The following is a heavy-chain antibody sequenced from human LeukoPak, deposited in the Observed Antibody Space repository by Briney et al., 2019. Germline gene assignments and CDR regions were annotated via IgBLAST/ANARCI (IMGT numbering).Heavy chain of an antibody. CDR3: AREFVGYYYGSGSYDLDY. CDR1: GFTFTNYG. D-gene: IGHD3-10*01. CDR2: ISGSGGSR. J-gene: IGHJ4*02. V-gene: IGHV3-23*01. Sequence: GGSLRLSCAASGFTFTNYGMSWVRQAPGKGLEWVSTISGSGGSRHYADFVKGRFTISRDNFKNTVSLQMNSLRAEDTAVYYCAREFVGYYYGSGSYDLDYWGQGTLVTVSS.